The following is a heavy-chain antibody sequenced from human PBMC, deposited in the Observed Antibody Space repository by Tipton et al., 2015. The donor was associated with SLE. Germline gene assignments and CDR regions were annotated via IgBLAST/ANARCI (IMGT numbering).Heavy chain of an antibody. V-gene: IGHV4-34*01. Sequence: TLSLTCAVSGGSINSGDYSWSWIRQPPGKGLEWIGEINHSGSTNYNPSLKSRVTISVDTSKNQFSLKLSSVTAADTAVYYCARGGEYGSSWYPRYYYYMDVWGKGTTVTVSS. CDR1: GGSINSGDYS. D-gene: IGHD6-13*01. J-gene: IGHJ6*03. CDR2: INHSGST. CDR3: ARGGEYGSSWYPRYYYYMDV.